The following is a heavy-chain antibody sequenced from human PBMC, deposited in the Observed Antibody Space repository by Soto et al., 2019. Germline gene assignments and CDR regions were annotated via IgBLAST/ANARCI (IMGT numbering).Heavy chain of an antibody. CDR3: ASQDYSSSTDASFLVNGYFDL. D-gene: IGHD6-6*01. Sequence: QMQLQESGPGLVKPSGTLSLTCGVSGGSISSSKWWTWVRQPPGKGPEWIGEIYHSGSTNYNPSLPSRVTISLDKSNNQFSLTLTSATAADTAVYYCASQDYSSSTDASFLVNGYFDLWGRGILVTVSS. J-gene: IGHJ2*01. V-gene: IGHV4-4*02. CDR1: GGSISSSKW. CDR2: IYHSGST.